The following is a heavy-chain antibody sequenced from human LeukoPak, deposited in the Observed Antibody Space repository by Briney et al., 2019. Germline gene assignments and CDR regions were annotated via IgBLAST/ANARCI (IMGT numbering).Heavy chain of an antibody. Sequence: ASVKVSCKASGYTFTSYGISWVRQAPGQGLEWMGWISAYNGNTNYAQKLQGRVTMTTDTSTSTAYMELRSLRSDDTAVYYCAREGYYYDSSGYYFCFDYWGQGTLGTVSS. V-gene: IGHV1-18*01. CDR2: ISAYNGNT. D-gene: IGHD3-22*01. CDR1: GYTFTSYG. J-gene: IGHJ4*02. CDR3: AREGYYYDSSGYYFCFDY.